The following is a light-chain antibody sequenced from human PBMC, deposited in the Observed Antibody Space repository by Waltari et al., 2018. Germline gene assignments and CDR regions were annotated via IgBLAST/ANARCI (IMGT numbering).Light chain of an antibody. CDR1: SGSLSTNSY. CDR2: KAN. Sequence: QTVVTQEPSLSVSPGGTVKHTCALRSGSLSTNSYATWYQQTPGQAPRTLVYKANARSSGVPDRFSGSILGNTAALTITGAQADDESDYYCALYMGSGIWVFGGGTRLTVL. V-gene: IGLV8-61*01. J-gene: IGLJ3*02. CDR3: ALYMGSGIWV.